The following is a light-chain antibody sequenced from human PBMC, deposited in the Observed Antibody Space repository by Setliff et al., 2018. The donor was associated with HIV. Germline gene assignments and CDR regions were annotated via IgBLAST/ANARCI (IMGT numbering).Light chain of an antibody. CDR1: SSDVGNYNL. CDR2: EVF. V-gene: IGLV2-23*02. Sequence: QSVLTQPASVSGSPGQSITISCTGTSSDVGNYNLVSWYQQHPGKAPKLMIYEVFKRPSGISNRFSGSKSGNTASLTISGLQAEDEADYYCCSSAGTDTFVVFGTGTKVTVL. J-gene: IGLJ1*01. CDR3: CSSAGTDTFVV.